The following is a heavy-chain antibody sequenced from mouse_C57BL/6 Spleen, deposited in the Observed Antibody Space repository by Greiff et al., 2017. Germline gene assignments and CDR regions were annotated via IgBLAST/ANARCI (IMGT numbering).Heavy chain of an antibody. J-gene: IGHJ2*01. CDR3: TNLIYYGNYDY. Sequence: QVQLKESGAELVRPGASVTLSCKASGYTFTDYEMHWVKQTPVHGLEWIGAIDPETGGTAYNQKFKGKAILTADKSSSTAYMELRSLTSEDSAVYYCTNLIYYGNYDYWGQGTTLTVSS. CDR1: GYTFTDYE. CDR2: IDPETGGT. V-gene: IGHV1-15*01. D-gene: IGHD2-1*01.